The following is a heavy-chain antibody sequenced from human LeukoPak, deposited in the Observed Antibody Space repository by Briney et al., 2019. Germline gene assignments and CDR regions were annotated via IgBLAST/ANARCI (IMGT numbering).Heavy chain of an antibody. V-gene: IGHV4-34*01. CDR3: AGASSSSLFDY. J-gene: IGHJ4*02. CDR2: INHSGST. D-gene: IGHD6-6*01. CDR1: GGSFSGYY. Sequence: KTSETLSLTCAVYGGSFSGYYWSWIRQPPGKGLEWIGEINHSGSTNYNPSLKSRVTISVDTSENQFSLKLSSVTAADTAVYYCAGASSSSLFDYWGQGTLVTVSS.